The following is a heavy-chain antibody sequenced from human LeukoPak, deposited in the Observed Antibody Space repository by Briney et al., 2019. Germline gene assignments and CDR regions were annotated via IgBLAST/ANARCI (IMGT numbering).Heavy chain of an antibody. CDR3: ARGGGRWELLRHHGVSDY. D-gene: IGHD1-26*01. V-gene: IGHV1-2*02. Sequence: PAASVKVSCKASGYTFTGYYMHWVRQAPGQGLEWMGWINPNSGGTNYAQKFQGRVTMTRDTSISTAYMELSRLRSDDTAVYYCARGGGRWELLRHHGVSDYWGQGTLVTVSS. J-gene: IGHJ4*02. CDR1: GYTFTGYY. CDR2: INPNSGGT.